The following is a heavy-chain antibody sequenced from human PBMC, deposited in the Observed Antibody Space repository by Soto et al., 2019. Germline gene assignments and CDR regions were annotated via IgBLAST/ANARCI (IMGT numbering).Heavy chain of an antibody. CDR2: IYYSGST. CDR1: GGSISSGGYY. D-gene: IGHD3-22*01. Sequence: QVQLQESGPGLVKPSQTLSLTCTVSGGSISSGGYYWSWIRQHPGKGLEWIGYIYYSGSTYYNPSLKSRVTISVDTSKNQFSLKLSSLTAADTAAYYCARYYYDSSGPFDYWGQGTLVTVSS. V-gene: IGHV4-31*03. CDR3: ARYYYDSSGPFDY. J-gene: IGHJ4*02.